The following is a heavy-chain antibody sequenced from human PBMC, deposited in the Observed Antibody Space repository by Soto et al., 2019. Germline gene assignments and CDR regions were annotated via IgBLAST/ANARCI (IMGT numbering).Heavy chain of an antibody. CDR2: IIPIFGTA. V-gene: IGHV1-69*12. CDR1: GGTFSSYA. J-gene: IGHJ4*02. CDR3: ASRYDSSGYYDRGLDY. D-gene: IGHD3-22*01. Sequence: QVQLVQSGAEVKKPGSSVKVSCKASGGTFSSYAISWVRQAPGQGLEWMGGIIPIFGTADYAQKVQGRVSITADASTSTGNMGLSSLRSEDTAVYFCASRYDSSGYYDRGLDYWGQGTLVTVSS.